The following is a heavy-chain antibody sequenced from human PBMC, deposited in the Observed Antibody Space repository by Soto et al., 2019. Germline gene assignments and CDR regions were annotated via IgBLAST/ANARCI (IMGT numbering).Heavy chain of an antibody. CDR2: ISSSGSYI. D-gene: IGHD2-21*01. Sequence: QMQLVESGGDLVKPGGSLRLSCEASGFTFSDYYMSWIRQVPGQGLEWLSFISSSGSYIKYSDSMRGRLTVSRDNGKNSLYLQMHSLRVEDTAGYYCARLRVGVNWYFDLWGRGTMVPVSA. CDR3: ARLRVGVNWYFDL. J-gene: IGHJ2*01. V-gene: IGHV3-11*06. CDR1: GFTFSDYY.